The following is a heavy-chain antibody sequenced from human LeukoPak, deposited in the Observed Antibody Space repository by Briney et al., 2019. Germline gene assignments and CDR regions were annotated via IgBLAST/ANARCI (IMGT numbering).Heavy chain of an antibody. CDR3: ARDRLSSGSYYGTLMSGFDY. J-gene: IGHJ4*02. Sequence: PSETLSLTCTVSGGSISSGDYYWSWIRQPPGKGLEWIGYIYYSGSTNYNPSLESRVTISVDTSKNQFSLKLSSVTAADTAVYYCARDRLSSGSYYGTLMSGFDYWGQGTLVTVSS. D-gene: IGHD1-26*01. V-gene: IGHV4-61*08. CDR1: GGSISSGDYY. CDR2: IYYSGST.